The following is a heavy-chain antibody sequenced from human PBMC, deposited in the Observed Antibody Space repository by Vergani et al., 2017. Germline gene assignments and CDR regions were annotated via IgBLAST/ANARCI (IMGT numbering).Heavy chain of an antibody. CDR3: ARGQGILKNYYYYYMDV. V-gene: IGHV4-34*01. CDR1: GGSFSGYY. Sequence: QVQLQQWGAGLLKPSETLSLTCAVYGGSFSGYYWSWIRQPPGKGLEWIGEINHSGSTNYNPSLKSRVTISVDTSKNQFSLKLSSVTAADTAVYYCARGQGILKNYYYYYMDVWGKGTTVTVSS. J-gene: IGHJ6*03. CDR2: INHSGST.